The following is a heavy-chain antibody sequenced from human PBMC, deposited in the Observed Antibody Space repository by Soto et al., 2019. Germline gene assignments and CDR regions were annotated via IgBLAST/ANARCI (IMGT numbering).Heavy chain of an antibody. V-gene: IGHV1-8*01. J-gene: IGHJ4*02. CDR2: MNPNSGNT. CDR1: GYTFTSYD. D-gene: IGHD3-10*01. CDR3: ASGSGTNSDLDY. Sequence: ASVKVSCKASGYTFTSYDINWVRQATGQGLEWMGWMNPNSGNTGYAQKFQGRVTMTRNTSISTAYMELSSLRSDDTAVYYCASGSGTNSDLDYWGQGTLVTVSS.